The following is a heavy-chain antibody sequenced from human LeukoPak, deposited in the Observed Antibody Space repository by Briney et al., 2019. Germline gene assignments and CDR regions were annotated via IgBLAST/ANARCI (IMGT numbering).Heavy chain of an antibody. Sequence: PGGSLRLSCAASGFTFSSYSMNWVRQAPGKGLEWVSSISSTSSYINYADSVKGRFTISRDNAKNSLYLQMNSLRAEDTAVYYCARVPYYDFWSGTFDYWGQGTLVTVSS. V-gene: IGHV3-21*06. J-gene: IGHJ4*02. CDR1: GFTFSSYS. CDR3: ARVPYYDFWSGTFDY. D-gene: IGHD3-3*01. CDR2: ISSTSSYI.